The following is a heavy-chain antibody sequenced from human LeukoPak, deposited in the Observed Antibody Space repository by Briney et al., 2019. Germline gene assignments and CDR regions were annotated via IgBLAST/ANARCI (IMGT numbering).Heavy chain of an antibody. D-gene: IGHD1-26*01. V-gene: IGHV4-59*01. CDR3: AGSGSYYMLDY. CDR2: IYYSGST. CDR1: GGSISSYY. Sequence: SETLSLTCTVSGGSISSYYWSWIRQPPGKGLEWIGYIYYSGSTNYNPSLKSRVTISVDTSKNQFSLKLSSVTAADTAVYYCAGSGSYYMLDYWGQGTLVTVSS. J-gene: IGHJ4*02.